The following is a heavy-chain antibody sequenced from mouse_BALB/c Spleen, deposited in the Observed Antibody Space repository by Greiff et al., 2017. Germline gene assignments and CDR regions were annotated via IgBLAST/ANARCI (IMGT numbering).Heavy chain of an antibody. CDR1: GYTFTDYN. D-gene: IGHD2-4*01. CDR2: IYPYNGGT. CDR3: AGWDYDSRLRLAY. J-gene: IGHJ3*01. V-gene: IGHV1S29*02. Sequence: EVQLQQSGPELVKPGASVKISCKASGYTFTDYNMHWVKQSHGKSLEWIGYIYPYNGGTGYNQKFKSKATLTVDNSSSTAYMELRSLTSEDSAVYYWAGWDYDSRLRLAYWGQGTLVTVSA.